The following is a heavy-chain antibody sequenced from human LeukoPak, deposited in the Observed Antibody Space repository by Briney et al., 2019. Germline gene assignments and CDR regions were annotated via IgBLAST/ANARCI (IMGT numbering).Heavy chain of an antibody. CDR1: GGSISSGSYY. CDR2: MYISGST. Sequence: SETLSLTCAVYGGSISSGSYYWSWIRQPAGKGLEWIGRMYISGSTNYNPSLKSRVTISVDTSKNQFSLKLSSVTAADTAVYYCARDSTVTRGYYYYMDVWGKGTTVTVSS. D-gene: IGHD4-17*01. J-gene: IGHJ6*03. CDR3: ARDSTVTRGYYYYMDV. V-gene: IGHV4-61*02.